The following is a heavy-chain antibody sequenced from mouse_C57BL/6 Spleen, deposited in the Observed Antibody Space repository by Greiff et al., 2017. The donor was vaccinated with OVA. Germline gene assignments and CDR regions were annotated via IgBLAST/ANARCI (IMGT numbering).Heavy chain of an antibody. Sequence: DVQLVESGGGLVKPGGSLKLSCAASGFTFSDYGMHWVRQAPEKGLEWVAYISSGSSTIYYADTVKGRFTISRDNAKNTLFLQMTSLRSEDTAMYYCARYDYDRYYFDYWGQGTTLTVSS. J-gene: IGHJ2*01. D-gene: IGHD2-4*01. V-gene: IGHV5-17*01. CDR2: ISSGSSTI. CDR1: GFTFSDYG. CDR3: ARYDYDRYYFDY.